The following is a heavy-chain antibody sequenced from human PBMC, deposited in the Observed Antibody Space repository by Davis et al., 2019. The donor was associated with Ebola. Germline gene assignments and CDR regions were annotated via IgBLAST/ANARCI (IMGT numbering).Heavy chain of an antibody. D-gene: IGHD3-22*01. CDR2: IIPVFGIP. Sequence: SVKVSCKASGGTFSSYGISWVRQAPGQGLDWMGGIIPVFGIPKYAQKFQGRVTITADESRITAYLELSSLRSVDTAVYYCAKDRYYDNSPLYFESETWGQGTLVTVSS. CDR3: AKDRYYDNSPLYFESET. V-gene: IGHV1-69*13. J-gene: IGHJ4*02. CDR1: GGTFSSYG.